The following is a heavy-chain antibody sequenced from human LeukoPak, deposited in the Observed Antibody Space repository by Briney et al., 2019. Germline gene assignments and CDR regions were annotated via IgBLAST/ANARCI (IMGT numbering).Heavy chain of an antibody. CDR3: GRVLSGSYRSLDY. J-gene: IGHJ4*02. CDR2: INRDGSST. D-gene: IGHD1-26*01. V-gene: IGHV3-74*01. Sequence: TGGSLRLSCAASGVIFSNYWMHWVRQAPGKGLVWVSRINRDGSSTSYADSVKGRFTISRDNAKNTLYLQMDSLGAEDTAVYYCGRVLSGSYRSLDYWGQGTLVTVSS. CDR1: GVIFSNYW.